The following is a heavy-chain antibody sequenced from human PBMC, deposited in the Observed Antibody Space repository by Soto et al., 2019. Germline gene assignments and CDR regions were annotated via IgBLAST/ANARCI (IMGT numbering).Heavy chain of an antibody. Sequence: QVQLVESGGGVVQPGRSPRLSCAASGFTFRSYAMHWVRQAPGKGLEWVAVISYDGSNKYYADSVKGRFTISRDNSKNTLYLKMNSLRAEDTAVYYCARDLSDVSWYYYYYGMDVWGQGTTVTVSS. V-gene: IGHV3-30-3*01. CDR3: ARDLSDVSWYYYYYGMDV. D-gene: IGHD1-26*01. J-gene: IGHJ6*02. CDR2: ISYDGSNK. CDR1: GFTFRSYA.